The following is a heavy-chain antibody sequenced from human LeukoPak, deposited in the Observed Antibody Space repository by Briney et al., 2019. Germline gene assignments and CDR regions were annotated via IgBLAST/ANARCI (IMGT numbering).Heavy chain of an antibody. CDR1: GFTFSSYS. CDR2: ISSSSSSYI. J-gene: IGHJ4*02. V-gene: IGHV3-21*01. D-gene: IGHD3-22*01. Sequence: GGSLRLSCAASGFTFSSYSMNWVRQTPGKGLEWVSSISSSSSSYIYYADSVKGRFTISRDNAKNSLYLQMNSLRAEDTAVYYCAREGGSGYYYGTFDYWGQGTLVTVSS. CDR3: AREGGSGYYYGTFDY.